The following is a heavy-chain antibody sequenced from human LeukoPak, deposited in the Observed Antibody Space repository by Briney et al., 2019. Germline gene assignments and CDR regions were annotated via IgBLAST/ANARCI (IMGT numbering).Heavy chain of an antibody. CDR2: ISYDGSNI. Sequence: PRGSLRLSCVGSGFTFENYAVHWVRQPPGRGRKWMSVISYDGSNIYYADSVEGRFTISRDNSKNTGYLQMNGLGPTDTAVYYCARVGCSGENCYYDHWGQGTLVTAPS. V-gene: IGHV3-30*04. CDR1: GFTFENYA. D-gene: IGHD2-15*01. J-gene: IGHJ4*02. CDR3: ARVGCSGENCYYDH.